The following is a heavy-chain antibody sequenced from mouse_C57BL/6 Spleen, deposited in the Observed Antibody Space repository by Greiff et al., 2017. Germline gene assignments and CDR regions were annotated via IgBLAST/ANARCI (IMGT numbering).Heavy chain of an antibody. CDR2: LYPGSGST. Sequence: VQLQQPGAELVKPGASVKMSCKASGYTFTSYWITWVKQRPGQGLEWLGDLYPGSGSTNYNEKFKSKATLTVDTSSSTAYMQLSSLTSEDSAVXYCARRQLRLPYAMDYWGQGTSVTVSS. V-gene: IGHV1-55*01. D-gene: IGHD3-2*02. J-gene: IGHJ4*01. CDR3: ARRQLRLPYAMDY. CDR1: GYTFTSYW.